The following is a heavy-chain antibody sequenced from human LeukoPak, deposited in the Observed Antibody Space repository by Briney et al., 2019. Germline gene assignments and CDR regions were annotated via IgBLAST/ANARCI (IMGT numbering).Heavy chain of an antibody. CDR1: GGSISSYY. J-gene: IGHJ3*02. D-gene: IGHD2/OR15-2a*01. Sequence: PSETLSLTCTVSGGSISSYYWSWIRQPPGKGLEWIGYIYYSGGTNYNPSLKSRVTISVDTSKNQFSLKLSSVTAADTAVYYCARARSISEALDIWGQGTMVTVSS. V-gene: IGHV4-59*01. CDR2: IYYSGGT. CDR3: ARARSISEALDI.